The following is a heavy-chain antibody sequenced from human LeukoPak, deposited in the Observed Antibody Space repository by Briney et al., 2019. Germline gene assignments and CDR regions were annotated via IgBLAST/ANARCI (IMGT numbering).Heavy chain of an antibody. V-gene: IGHV3-7*03. D-gene: IGHD3-16*01. CDR1: GFTFSSYW. CDR2: INHNGNVN. Sequence: RGSLRLSCAASGFTFSSYWMNWSRQAPGKGLEWVASINHNGNVNYYVDSVKGRFTISRDNAKNSLYLQMSNLRAEDTAVYFYARGGGLDVWGQGATVTVSS. CDR3: ARGGGLDV. J-gene: IGHJ6*02.